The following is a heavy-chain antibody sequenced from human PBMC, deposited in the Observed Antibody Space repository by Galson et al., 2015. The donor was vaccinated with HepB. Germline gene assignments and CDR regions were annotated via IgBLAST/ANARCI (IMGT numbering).Heavy chain of an antibody. Sequence: SVKVSCKASGGTFSTYAISWVRQVPGQGLEWMGGIIPIFGTTNYAQKFQGRVTITADESTSTGYMELSSLRSEDTAVYYCARAGQPHMKHSGHDQQRLGGRVRARNFDYWGQGTLVTVSS. CDR3: ARAGQPHMKHSGHDQQRLGGRVRARNFDY. CDR2: IIPIFGTT. V-gene: IGHV1-69*13. J-gene: IGHJ4*02. D-gene: IGHD5-12*01. CDR1: GGTFSTYA.